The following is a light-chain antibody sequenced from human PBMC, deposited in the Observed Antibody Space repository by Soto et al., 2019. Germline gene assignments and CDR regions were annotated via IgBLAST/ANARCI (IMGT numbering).Light chain of an antibody. Sequence: QSVLTQPPSVSAAPGQKVTVSCSGGTSNIGNNFVSWYQQLPGTSPKLLIYDDTKRPSGIPDRFSGSKSGTSATLGITGLQTGDEADYYCGTWDNNLSVVVFGGGTQLTVL. CDR2: DDT. CDR3: GTWDNNLSVVV. V-gene: IGLV1-51*01. J-gene: IGLJ2*01. CDR1: TSNIGNNF.